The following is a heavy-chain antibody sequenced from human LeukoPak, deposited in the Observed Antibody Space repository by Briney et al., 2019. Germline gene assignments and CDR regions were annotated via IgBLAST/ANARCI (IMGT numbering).Heavy chain of an antibody. CDR1: GDTFINDY. Sequence: ASVKVSCKASGDTFINDYIHWVRQAPGQGLEWMGVSNPGGGATTYAQKFQGRVTMTRDMSTSTVYMELRSLRSADTAVYYCARDVRAVAGHFDYWGQGTLVTVSS. CDR2: SNPGGGAT. J-gene: IGHJ4*02. V-gene: IGHV1-46*01. CDR3: ARDVRAVAGHFDY. D-gene: IGHD6-19*01.